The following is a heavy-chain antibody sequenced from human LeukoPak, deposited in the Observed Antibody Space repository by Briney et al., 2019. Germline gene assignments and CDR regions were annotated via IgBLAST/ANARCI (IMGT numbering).Heavy chain of an antibody. CDR1: GYTFTSYG. J-gene: IGHJ4*02. Sequence: ASVKVSCKASGYTFTSYGISWVRQAPGQGLEWMGWISAYNGNTNYAQKLQGRVTMSTDTSTSTAYMELRSLRSDDTAVHYCARAGSSSPRPPTHIVVVTAPDYWGQGTLVTVSS. V-gene: IGHV1-18*01. CDR3: ARAGSSSPRPPTHIVVVTAPDY. CDR2: ISAYNGNT. D-gene: IGHD2-21*02.